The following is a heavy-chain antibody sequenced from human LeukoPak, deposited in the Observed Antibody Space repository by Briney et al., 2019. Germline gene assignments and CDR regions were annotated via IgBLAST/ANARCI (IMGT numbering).Heavy chain of an antibody. V-gene: IGHV1-2*02. CDR2: INPNSGGT. CDR3: ARDSAPGDTYGLLGIDS. J-gene: IGHJ4*02. Sequence: ASVKVSCKTSGYMFTTYYPHWVRQAPGQGLEWMGWINPNSGGTNYAQKFQGRVTMTRDTSISTAYMELSRLRSDDTAVYYCARDSAPGDTYGLLGIDSWGQGTLVTVSS. CDR1: GYMFTTYY. D-gene: IGHD5-18*01.